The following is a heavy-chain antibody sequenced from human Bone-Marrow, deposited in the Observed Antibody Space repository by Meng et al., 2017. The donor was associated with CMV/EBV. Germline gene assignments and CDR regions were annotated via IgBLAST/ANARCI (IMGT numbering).Heavy chain of an antibody. CDR1: GFTFSTYW. CDR2: IKEDGSEE. V-gene: IGHV3-7*01. Sequence: GESLKISCSASGFTFSTYWMNWVRQAPGKGLEWVDSIKEDGSEEYSVDSVKGRFTISRDNAKNSLYLQMNSLSAEDTAVYHCARSSGYYLYYFDYWGRGTLVTVSS. D-gene: IGHD3-22*01. CDR3: ARSSGYYLYYFDY. J-gene: IGHJ4*02.